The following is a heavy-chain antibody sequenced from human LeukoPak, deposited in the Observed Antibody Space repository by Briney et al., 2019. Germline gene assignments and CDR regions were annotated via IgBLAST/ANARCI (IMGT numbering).Heavy chain of an antibody. CDR1: GFTFSSYA. Sequence: GGSLRLSCAASGFTFSSYAMHWVRQAPGKGLEWVAVISYDGSNKYYADSVKGRFTISRDNSKNTLYLQMNSLRAEDTAVYYCARDAAYYYDSSKGGFDYWGQGTLVTVSS. V-gene: IGHV3-30-3*01. CDR3: ARDAAYYYDSSKGGFDY. D-gene: IGHD3-22*01. J-gene: IGHJ4*02. CDR2: ISYDGSNK.